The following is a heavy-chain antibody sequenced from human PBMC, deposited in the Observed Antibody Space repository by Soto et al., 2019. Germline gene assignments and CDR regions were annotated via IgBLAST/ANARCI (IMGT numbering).Heavy chain of an antibody. Sequence: SVKVSCKASGGTFSSYAISWVRQAPGQGLEWMGGIIPIFGTANYAQKFQGRVTITADKSTSTAYMELSSLRSEDTAVYYCAKDLGYSGSYYARHDAFDIWGQGTMVTVSS. D-gene: IGHD1-26*01. CDR3: AKDLGYSGSYYARHDAFDI. CDR1: GGTFSSYA. CDR2: IIPIFGTA. J-gene: IGHJ3*02. V-gene: IGHV1-69*06.